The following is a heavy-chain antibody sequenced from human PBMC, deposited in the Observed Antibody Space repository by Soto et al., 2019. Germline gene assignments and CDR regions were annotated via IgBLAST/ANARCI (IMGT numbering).Heavy chain of an antibody. Sequence: QVQLVESGGGLVKPGGSLRLSCAASGFTFSDYYMNWIRQAPGKGLEWFAYISSSGSTIYYADSVKGRFTISRDNARNTLSLQMNNLRAEDTAVYYCARARDCTRTACLPSAFDHWGQGTLITVSS. D-gene: IGHD2-2*01. CDR1: GFTFSDYY. CDR2: ISSSGSTI. CDR3: ARARDCTRTACLPSAFDH. V-gene: IGHV3-11*01. J-gene: IGHJ5*02.